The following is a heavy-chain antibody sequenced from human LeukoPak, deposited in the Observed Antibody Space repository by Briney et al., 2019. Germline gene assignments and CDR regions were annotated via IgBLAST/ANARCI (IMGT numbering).Heavy chain of an antibody. CDR3: ASALGGSRSGFDY. CDR1: GLTFSSYA. CDR2: ISGSGGST. V-gene: IGHV3-23*01. Sequence: GGSLRLSCGVSGLTFSSYAMSWVRQAPGKGLEWVSAISGSGGSTYYADFVKGRFTISRDNSKNTLYLQMNSLRAEDTAVYYCASALGGSRSGFDYWGQGTLVTVSS. J-gene: IGHJ4*02. D-gene: IGHD3-3*01.